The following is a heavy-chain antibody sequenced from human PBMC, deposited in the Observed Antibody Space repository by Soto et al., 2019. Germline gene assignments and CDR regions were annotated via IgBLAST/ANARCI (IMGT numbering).Heavy chain of an antibody. CDR3: ARESVAPYYYYGMDV. CDR1: GYTFTRSG. J-gene: IGHJ6*02. V-gene: IGHV1-18*01. Sequence: QVQLVQSGAEVKKPGASVKVSCKASGYTFTRSGISWVRQAPGQGLEWMGWISTYNGDTNYARRFQGRATMTTDTSTNTVHMEVRSLRSDDTAVYYCARESVAPYYYYGMDVWGQGTPVTVSS. D-gene: IGHD5-12*01. CDR2: ISTYNGDT.